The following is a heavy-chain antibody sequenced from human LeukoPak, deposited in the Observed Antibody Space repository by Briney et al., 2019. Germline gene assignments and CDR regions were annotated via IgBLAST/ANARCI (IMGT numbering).Heavy chain of an antibody. J-gene: IGHJ3*02. V-gene: IGHV4-59*01. CDR2: IYYTWST. CDR1: GGSISSNY. CDR3: AREGVYYYDGSGSAGAFDI. D-gene: IGHD3-22*01. Sequence: SETLSLTCTVSGGSISSNYWTWIRQPPGKGLEWIGYIYYTWSTNYYNPSLKSRVTISVDTSKNQFSLRLSSVIAADTAVYYCAREGVYYYDGSGSAGAFDIWGQGTMVSVSS.